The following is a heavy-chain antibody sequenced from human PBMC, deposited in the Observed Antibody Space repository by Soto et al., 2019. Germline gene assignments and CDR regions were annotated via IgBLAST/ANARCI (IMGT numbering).Heavy chain of an antibody. Sequence: ASVKVSCKASGYTFTGYYMHWVRQAPGQGLEWMGWINPNSGGTNYAQKFQGWVTMTRDTSISTAYMELSRLRSDDTAVYYCARDYSSGPYYYGMDVWGKGTTVTVSS. D-gene: IGHD6-19*01. J-gene: IGHJ6*04. CDR1: GYTFTGYY. V-gene: IGHV1-2*04. CDR2: INPNSGGT. CDR3: ARDYSSGPYYYGMDV.